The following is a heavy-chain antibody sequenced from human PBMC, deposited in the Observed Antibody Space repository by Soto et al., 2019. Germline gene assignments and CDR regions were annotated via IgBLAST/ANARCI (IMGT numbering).Heavy chain of an antibody. D-gene: IGHD4-4*01. V-gene: IGHV3-30-3*01. CDR2: ISYDGSNK. CDR1: GFTFSSYA. Sequence: QVQLVESGGGVVQPGRSLRLSCAASGFTFSSYAMHWVRQAPGKGLEWVAVISYDGSNKYYADSVKGRFTISRDNSKNTRYRQMNSLGAEDRAVCYGARPLWRDDYNWGYFDLRGRGTLVTVSS. J-gene: IGHJ2*01. CDR3: ARPLWRDDYNWGYFDL.